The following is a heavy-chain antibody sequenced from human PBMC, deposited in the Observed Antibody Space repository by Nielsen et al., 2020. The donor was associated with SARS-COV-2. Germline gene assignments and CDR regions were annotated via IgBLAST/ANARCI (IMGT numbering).Heavy chain of an antibody. CDR3: ARDSRYYYDSSGYYDFDY. D-gene: IGHD3-22*01. V-gene: IGHV3-21*01. CDR1: GFTFSSYS. Sequence: GESLKISCAASGFTFSSYSMNWVRQAPGKGLEWVSSISSSSSYIYYADSVKGRFTISRDNAKNSLNLQMNSLRAEDTAVYYCARDSRYYYDSSGYYDFDYWGQGTLVTAPQ. J-gene: IGHJ4*02. CDR2: ISSSSSYI.